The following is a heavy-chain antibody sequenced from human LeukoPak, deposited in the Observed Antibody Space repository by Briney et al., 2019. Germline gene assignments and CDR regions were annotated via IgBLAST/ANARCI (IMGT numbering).Heavy chain of an antibody. CDR1: GFTFDDYA. CDR2: ISWNSGSI. D-gene: IGHD3-22*01. Sequence: GGSLRLSCAASGFTFDDYAMHWVRQAPGKGLEWVSGISWNSGSIGYADSVKGRFTISRDNAKNTLYLQMNSLRAEDTAVYYCAKKGYGYYYDSSGSSYWGQGTPVTVSS. J-gene: IGHJ4*02. V-gene: IGHV3-9*01. CDR3: AKKGYGYYYDSSGSSY.